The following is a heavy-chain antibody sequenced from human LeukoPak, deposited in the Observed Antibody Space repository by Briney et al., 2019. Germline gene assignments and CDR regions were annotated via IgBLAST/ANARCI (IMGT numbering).Heavy chain of an antibody. V-gene: IGHV4-30-4*01. Sequence: SETLSLTCSVSGGSMNNRDYYWSWIRQPPGKGLEWLGYIYYSGSTYYNPSLKSRITISEDTPKNQFSLKLKSVTAADTAVYYCARDRGRSGSDPDYWGQGTLVTVSS. CDR3: ARDRGRSGSDPDY. CDR2: IYYSGST. J-gene: IGHJ4*02. D-gene: IGHD3-22*01. CDR1: GGSMNNRDYY.